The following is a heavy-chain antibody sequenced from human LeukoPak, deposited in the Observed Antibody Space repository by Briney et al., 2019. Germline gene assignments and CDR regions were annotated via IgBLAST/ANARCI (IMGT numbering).Heavy chain of an antibody. CDR3: ARIVLRYFDWLSPNYIDY. CDR2: VYYSGTT. CDR1: GGSITSHY. V-gene: IGHV4-59*08. J-gene: IGHJ4*02. Sequence: SETLSLTCTVSGGSITSHYWSWIRQPPGKGLEWIGYVYYSGTTNYNPSLKSRVTISVDTSKNQFSLKLTSVTAADTAVYHCARIVLRYFDWLSPNYIDYWGQGTLVTVSS. D-gene: IGHD3-9*01.